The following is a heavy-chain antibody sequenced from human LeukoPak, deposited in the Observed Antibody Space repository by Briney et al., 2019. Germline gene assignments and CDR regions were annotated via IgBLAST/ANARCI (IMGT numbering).Heavy chain of an antibody. D-gene: IGHD3-16*01. CDR2: LSNDGSDR. V-gene: IGHV3-30*04. CDR3: AREGGQEGAFDI. J-gene: IGHJ3*02. Sequence: GGSLRLSCAASGFSFTTYPMHWVRQAPGKGLEWVASLSNDGSDRFYADSVNGRCTISCDNSKKTLYLQMNSLKAEDTAVYYCAREGGQEGAFDIWGQGTMVTVSS. CDR1: GFSFTTYP.